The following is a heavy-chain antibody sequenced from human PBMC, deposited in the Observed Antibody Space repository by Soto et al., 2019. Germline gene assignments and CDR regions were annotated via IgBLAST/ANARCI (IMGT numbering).Heavy chain of an antibody. CDR1: GYTFTGYY. J-gene: IGHJ4*02. D-gene: IGHD3-22*01. V-gene: IGHV1-2*02. Sequence: GASVKVSCKASGYTFTGYYMHWVRQAPGQGLEWMGWINPNSGGTNYAQKFQGRVTMTRDTSISTAYMELSRLRSDDTAVYYCARVYSSSWCYYDSSGYYLFDYWGQGTLVTVSS. CDR2: INPNSGGT. CDR3: ARVYSSSWCYYDSSGYYLFDY.